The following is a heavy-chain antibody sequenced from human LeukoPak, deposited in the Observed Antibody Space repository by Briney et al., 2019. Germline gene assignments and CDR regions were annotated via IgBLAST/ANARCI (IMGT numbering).Heavy chain of an antibody. Sequence: SETLSLTCTVSGGSISSSYYYWGWIRQPPGKGLEWIGTIYYSGSTYYNPSLKSRVTISVDTSKNQFSLKLSSVTAPDTAVYYRARHEDRNWYFDHWGQGTLVTVSS. CDR3: ARHEDRNWYFDH. J-gene: IGHJ4*02. CDR1: GGSISSSYYY. D-gene: IGHD1-1*01. CDR2: IYYSGST. V-gene: IGHV4-39*01.